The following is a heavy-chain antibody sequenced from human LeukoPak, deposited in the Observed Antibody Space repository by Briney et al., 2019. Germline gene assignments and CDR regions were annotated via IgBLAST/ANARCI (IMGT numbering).Heavy chain of an antibody. J-gene: IGHJ4*02. D-gene: IGHD2-8*01. V-gene: IGHV4-34*01. Sequence: SETLSLTCAVYGVSFSGYYGSWIRQPPGKGLEWIGEINHSGSTNYNPSLTGRVSISVDTSKNQFSLTVSSVTAADTAVYYCARVPALTKSYFLDYWGQGTLVTVSS. CDR2: INHSGST. CDR3: ARVPALTKSYFLDY. CDR1: GVSFSGYY.